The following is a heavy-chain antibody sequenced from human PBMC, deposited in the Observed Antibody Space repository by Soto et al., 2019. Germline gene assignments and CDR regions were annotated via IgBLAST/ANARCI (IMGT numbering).Heavy chain of an antibody. V-gene: IGHV3-30*18. CDR3: VKDEVAGEYCSGGSCYLIDC. J-gene: IGHJ4*02. D-gene: IGHD2-15*01. CDR1: GFTFSSYA. Sequence: QVQLVESGGGVVQPGRSLSLSCAGSGFTFSSYAMHWVRQAPGKGLEWVAVISYDGSNKYYADSVKGRFTISRDNSKNRLYLQMNSLRPEDTAVYYCVKDEVAGEYCSGGSCYLIDCWGQGTLVTVSS. CDR2: ISYDGSNK.